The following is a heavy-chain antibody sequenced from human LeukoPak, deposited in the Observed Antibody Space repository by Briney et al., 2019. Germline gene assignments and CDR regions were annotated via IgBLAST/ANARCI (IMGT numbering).Heavy chain of an antibody. CDR2: TYYRSKWYS. CDR3: ARDPITGDRFDY. D-gene: IGHD7-27*01. J-gene: IGHJ4*02. V-gene: IGHV6-1*01. Sequence: PSQTLSLTCAISGDTVSSNRAAWNWIRQSPSRGLEWLGRTYYRSKWYSDYAPSVKSRITINPDTSKNQFSLQLNSVTPDDTAVYYCARDPITGDRFDYWGQGTLVTVSS. CDR1: GDTVSSNRAA.